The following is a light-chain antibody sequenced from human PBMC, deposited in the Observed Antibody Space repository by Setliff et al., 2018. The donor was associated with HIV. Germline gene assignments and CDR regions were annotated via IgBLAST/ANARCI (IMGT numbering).Light chain of an antibody. Sequence: SALTQPRSVSGSPVQSVTISCTGTSSDVGAYDYVSWYQQQPGKAPKLIIYDVNKRPSGVPDRFFGSKSGNTASLTISGLQAEDDTDYYCCSYAGRYLFGGGTKVTV. CDR2: DVN. J-gene: IGLJ3*02. CDR1: SSDVGAYDY. V-gene: IGLV2-11*01. CDR3: CSYAGRYL.